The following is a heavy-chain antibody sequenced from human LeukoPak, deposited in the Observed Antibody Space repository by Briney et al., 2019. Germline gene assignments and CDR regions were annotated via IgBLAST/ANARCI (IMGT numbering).Heavy chain of an antibody. CDR2: IIPIFGTA. CDR3: ARSRGYCGGDCRLDY. CDR1: GGTFISYA. J-gene: IGHJ4*02. V-gene: IGHV1-69*05. D-gene: IGHD2-21*02. Sequence: SVKVSCKASGGTFISYAISWVRQAPGQGLEWMGRIIPIFGTANYAQKFQGRVTITTDESTSTAYMELSSLRSEDTAVYYCARSRGYCGGDCRLDYWGQGTLVTVSS.